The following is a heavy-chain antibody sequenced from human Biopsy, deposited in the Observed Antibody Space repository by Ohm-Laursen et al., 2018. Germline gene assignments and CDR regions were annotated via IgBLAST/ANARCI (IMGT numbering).Heavy chain of an antibody. CDR3: AKPSGGVSTIGFDP. Sequence: ASVKVSCKTSGYTFPNFGISWVRQAPGQGLEWMGWINPATGETRYAQRFQGRVTMTRDTSVTTAYMQLSSLTSDDTALYYCAKPSGGVSTIGFDPWGQGTQVIVSS. CDR2: INPATGET. CDR1: GYTFPNFG. D-gene: IGHD3-16*01. V-gene: IGHV1-18*01. J-gene: IGHJ5*02.